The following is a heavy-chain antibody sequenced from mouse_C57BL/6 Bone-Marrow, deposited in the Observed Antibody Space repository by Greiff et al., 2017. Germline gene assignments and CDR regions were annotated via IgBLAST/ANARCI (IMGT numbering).Heavy chain of an antibody. CDR3: ARRPPFAY. V-gene: IGHV5-6*02. Sequence: EVMLVESGGDLVKPGGSLKLSCAASGFTFSSYGMSWVRQTPDKRLEWVATISSGGSYTYYPASVKGRFTISRDNAKNTLYLQMSSLKSEDTAMYYCARRPPFAYWGQGTLVTVSA. CDR2: ISSGGSYT. CDR1: GFTFSSYG. J-gene: IGHJ3*01.